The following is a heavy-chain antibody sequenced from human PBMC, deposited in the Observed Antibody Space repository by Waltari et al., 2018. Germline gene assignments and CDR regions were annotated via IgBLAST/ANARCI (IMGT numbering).Heavy chain of an antibody. CDR3: ARDRGYLVHDY. D-gene: IGHD1-26*01. Sequence: EVQLVESGGGSVQPGGSLRLSCSVSGFSFITYWMNWVRQAPGKGLGWVGRINEDGSETYYSDSVKGRFTISRDNGKTSLYLQMNSLRSEDTAVYYCARDRGYLVHDYWGQGTLVTVSA. J-gene: IGHJ4*02. CDR1: GFSFITYW. CDR2: INEDGSET. V-gene: IGHV3-7*01.